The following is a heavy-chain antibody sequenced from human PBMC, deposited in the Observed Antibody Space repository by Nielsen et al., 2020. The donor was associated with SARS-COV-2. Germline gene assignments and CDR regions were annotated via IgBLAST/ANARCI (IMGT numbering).Heavy chain of an antibody. D-gene: IGHD3-22*01. CDR1: GGSISSYY. V-gene: IGHV4-59*08. J-gene: IGHJ4*02. CDR2: IYYSGST. CDR3: ARHLYYDSSGLGY. Sequence: SETLSLTCTVSGGSISSYYWSWIRQPPGKGLEWIGYIYYSGSTNYNPSLKSRVTISVDTSKNQFSLKLSSVTAADTAVYYCARHLYYDSSGLGYWGQGTLVTVSS.